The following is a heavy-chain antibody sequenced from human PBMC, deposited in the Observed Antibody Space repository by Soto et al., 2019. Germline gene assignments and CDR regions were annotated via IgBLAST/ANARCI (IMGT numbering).Heavy chain of an antibody. CDR3: AKRSSSWYFDD. D-gene: IGHD6-13*01. Sequence: EVQLLESGGGLVQPGGSLRLSCAASGFTFSSYAMNWVRQAPGKGLEWVSVISGIGDSTYYADSVKGRFAICRDNYKTTLYLQMNSLTAEDTAVYYDAKRSSSWYFDDQGQGTLVTISS. CDR2: ISGIGDST. CDR1: GFTFSSYA. J-gene: IGHJ4*02. V-gene: IGHV3-23*01.